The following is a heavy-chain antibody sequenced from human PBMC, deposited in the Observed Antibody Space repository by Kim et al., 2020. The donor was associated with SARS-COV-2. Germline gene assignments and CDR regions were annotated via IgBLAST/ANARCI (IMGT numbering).Heavy chain of an antibody. CDR1: GFTFSSYA. V-gene: IGHV3-23*01. Sequence: GGSLRLSCAASGFTFSSYAMSWVRQAPGKGLEWVSAISGNGGSTYYADSVKGRFTISRDNSKNTLYLQMNSLRAEDTAVYYCAKDLGGTIFGVVMRGAFDIWGQGTMVTVSS. J-gene: IGHJ3*02. D-gene: IGHD3-3*01. CDR2: ISGNGGST. CDR3: AKDLGGTIFGVVMRGAFDI.